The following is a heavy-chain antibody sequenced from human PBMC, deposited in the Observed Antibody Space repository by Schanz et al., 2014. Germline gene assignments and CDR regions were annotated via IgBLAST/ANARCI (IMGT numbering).Heavy chain of an antibody. J-gene: IGHJ4*02. Sequence: QVQLVQSGAEVKKPGSSVKVSCKASGGTFSSFGINWVRQAPGQGLEWRGRIIPSLGLAKYEQKFQDKVTITADTSTTTAYMELSGLRSEDTAVYYCARDRLECGAECYSVEVFEIWGQGTLVIVSS. CDR1: GGTFSSFG. CDR2: IIPSLGLA. CDR3: ARDRLECGAECYSVEVFEI. V-gene: IGHV1-69*04. D-gene: IGHD2-21*01.